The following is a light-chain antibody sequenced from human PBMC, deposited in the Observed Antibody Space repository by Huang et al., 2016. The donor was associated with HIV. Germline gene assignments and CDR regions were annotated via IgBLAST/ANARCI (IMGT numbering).Light chain of an antibody. CDR3: HQSGSFPLT. CDR2: FAS. J-gene: IGKJ1*01. V-gene: IGKV6-21*02. CDR1: QHIGST. Sequence: DIVLTQSPDFQSVTPKEKVSITCRASQHIGSTLHWYQQKPGQSPKLLIKFASQSISGVPSRFRGSESGTEFALTIDGLETEDVASYYCHQSGSFPLTFGQGTKVEIK.